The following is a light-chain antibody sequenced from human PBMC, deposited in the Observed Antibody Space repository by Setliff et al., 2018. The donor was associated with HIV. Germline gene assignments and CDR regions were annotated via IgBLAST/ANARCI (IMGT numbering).Light chain of an antibody. CDR1: CSDVGGYNY. Sequence: QSVLTQPPSASGSPGQSVTISCTGTCSDVGGYNYVSWYQQHPGKAPKLMIYGVSKRPSGVPDRFSGSKSGNTASLTVSGLQAEDEADYYCSSYAGSNNVFGTGTKVTVL. J-gene: IGLJ1*01. CDR3: SSYAGSNNV. CDR2: GVS. V-gene: IGLV2-8*01.